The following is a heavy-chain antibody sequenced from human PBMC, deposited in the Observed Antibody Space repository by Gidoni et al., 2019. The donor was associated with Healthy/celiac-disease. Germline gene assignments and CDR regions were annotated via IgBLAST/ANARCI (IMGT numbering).Heavy chain of an antibody. CDR1: GGSFSGYY. Sequence: QVQLQQWGAGLLKSSETLSLTCAVYGGSFSGYYWSWIRQPPGKGLEWIGEINHSGSTNYNPSLKSRVTISVDTSKNQFSLKLSSVTAADTAVYYCAENYYDSSGYEDDAFDIWGQGTMVTVSS. J-gene: IGHJ3*02. CDR2: INHSGST. D-gene: IGHD3-22*01. CDR3: AENYYDSSGYEDDAFDI. V-gene: IGHV4-34*01.